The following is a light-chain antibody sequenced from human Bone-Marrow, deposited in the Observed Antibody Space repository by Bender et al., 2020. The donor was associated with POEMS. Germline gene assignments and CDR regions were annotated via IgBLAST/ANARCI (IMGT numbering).Light chain of an antibody. CDR3: CSYARGYSVV. J-gene: IGLJ2*01. V-gene: IGLV1-44*01. Sequence: QSVLTQPPSASGTPGQRVTISCSGGSSNIGAHAVNWYQHLPGTDPKLLIYSSHRRPSEVPDRFPGSRSGNSASLTISEIQAEDEAFYYCCSYARGYSVVFGGGTKLTVL. CDR2: SSH. CDR1: SSNIGAHA.